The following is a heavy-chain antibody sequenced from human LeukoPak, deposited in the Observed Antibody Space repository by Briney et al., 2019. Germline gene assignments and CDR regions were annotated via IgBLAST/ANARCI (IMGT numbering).Heavy chain of an antibody. D-gene: IGHD3-16*01. CDR1: GYSFTGYQ. Sequence: GASVKVSCKTFGYSFTGYQMHWVRQAPGQGLEWMGWINPNNGGTNYAQKFQGRVTMTRDTSISTAYMDLSGLTSDDTAVYYCAKVRFRLGSDTSGLGAPRNVFDYWGQGTLVTVSS. CDR2: INPNNGGT. J-gene: IGHJ4*02. CDR3: AKVRFRLGSDTSGLGAPRNVFDY. V-gene: IGHV1-2*02.